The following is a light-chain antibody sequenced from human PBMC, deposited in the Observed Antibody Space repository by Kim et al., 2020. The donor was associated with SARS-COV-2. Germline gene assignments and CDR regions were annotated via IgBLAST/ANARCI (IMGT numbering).Light chain of an antibody. V-gene: IGLV1-44*01. Sequence: QSVLTQPPSVSGTPGQRVTISCSGSSSNIGTNAVNWYQQVPGTAPKTLIFSNDYRPSGVPDRFSGSKSGTSASLAISGLQSEDEADYFCAAWDGSLWVFGGGTQLTVL. CDR2: SND. J-gene: IGLJ2*01. CDR3: AAWDGSLWV. CDR1: SSNIGTNA.